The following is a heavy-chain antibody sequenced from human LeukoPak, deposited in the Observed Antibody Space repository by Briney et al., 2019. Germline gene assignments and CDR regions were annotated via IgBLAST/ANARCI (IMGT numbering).Heavy chain of an antibody. D-gene: IGHD3-10*01. V-gene: IGHV1-18*01. J-gene: IGHJ6*03. CDR1: GYTFTSYG. CDR2: ISAYNGNT. Sequence: ASVKVSCKASGYTFTSYGISWVRPAPGQGLEWMGWISAYNGNTNYAQKLQGRVTMTTDTSTSTAYMELRSLRSDDTAVYYCASNQTPYYYGSGSYYSPAYYMDVWGKGTTVTVSS. CDR3: ASNQTPYYYGSGSYYSPAYYMDV.